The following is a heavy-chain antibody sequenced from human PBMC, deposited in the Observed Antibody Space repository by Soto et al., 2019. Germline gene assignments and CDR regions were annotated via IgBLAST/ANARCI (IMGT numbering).Heavy chain of an antibody. D-gene: IGHD4-4*01. Sequence: EVQLVESGGGLVQPGGSLRLSCAASGFTVSSNYMSWVRQAPGKGLEWVSVIYSGGSTYYADSVKGRFTISRDNSKNTLYLQMNSLRAEDTAVYYCARAPHWGNYLVWYFDLWGRGTLVTVSS. V-gene: IGHV3-66*01. CDR1: GFTVSSNY. CDR3: ARAPHWGNYLVWYFDL. J-gene: IGHJ2*01. CDR2: IYSGGST.